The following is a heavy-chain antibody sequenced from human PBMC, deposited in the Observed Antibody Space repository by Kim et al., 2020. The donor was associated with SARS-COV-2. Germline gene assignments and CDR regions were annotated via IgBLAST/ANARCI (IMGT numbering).Heavy chain of an antibody. CDR1: GGSISSSSYY. D-gene: IGHD3-22*01. CDR2: IYYSGST. J-gene: IGHJ4*02. Sequence: SETLSLTCTVSGGSISSSSYYWGWIRQPPGKGLEWIGSIYYSGSTYYNPSLKSRVTISVDTSKNQFSLKLNSVTAAAPVVYYCVSQGDSSGYYFYYWGQG. CDR3: VSQGDSSGYYFYY. V-gene: IGHV4-39*07.